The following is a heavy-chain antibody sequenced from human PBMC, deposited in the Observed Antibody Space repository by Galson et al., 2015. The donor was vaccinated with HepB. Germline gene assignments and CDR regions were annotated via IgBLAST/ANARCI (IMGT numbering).Heavy chain of an antibody. CDR2: IQYNGFTK. V-gene: IGHV3-30*02. CDR1: GFTFGNYG. D-gene: IGHD6-25*01. CDR3: ARNTPASGYHGLHY. Sequence: SLRLSCAASGFTFGNYGMHWVRQAPGKGLEWVAYIQYNGFTKYYGDSVTGRFTISRDNSKNTLYLQMNSLRPEDTALYHCARNTPASGYHGLHYGGQGTLVTVSS. J-gene: IGHJ4*02.